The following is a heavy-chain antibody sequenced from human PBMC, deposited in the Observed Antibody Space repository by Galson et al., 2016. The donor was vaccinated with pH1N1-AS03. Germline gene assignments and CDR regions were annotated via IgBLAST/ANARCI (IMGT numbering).Heavy chain of an antibody. D-gene: IGHD2-8*02. CDR3: ARQGCTGSSCYSYFDS. V-gene: IGHV4-59*08. CDR1: GGSLKNKY. Sequence: ETLSLTCSVSGGSLKNKYWSWIRQTPEKGLEWIGLIYYSGSTKFNPSLQSRVTISVDMSKKQFSLRLRSVTAADTAVYFCARQGCTGSSCYSYFDSWGQGTQVIVSS. CDR2: IYYSGST. J-gene: IGHJ4*02.